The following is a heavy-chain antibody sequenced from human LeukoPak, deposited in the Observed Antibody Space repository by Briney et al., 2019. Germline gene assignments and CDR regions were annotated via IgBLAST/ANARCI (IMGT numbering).Heavy chain of an antibody. D-gene: IGHD5-12*01. CDR3: ARGPSGYHNT. CDR1: GFTFSNYA. J-gene: IGHJ4*02. Sequence: GGSLRLSCAASGFTFSNYAMRWVRQAPGKGLEWVSGISGSGDTTYYADSVKGRFTISRDNAKNSLYLQMNSLRAEDTAVYYCARGPSGYHNTGGQGTLVTVSS. V-gene: IGHV3-23*01. CDR2: ISGSGDTT.